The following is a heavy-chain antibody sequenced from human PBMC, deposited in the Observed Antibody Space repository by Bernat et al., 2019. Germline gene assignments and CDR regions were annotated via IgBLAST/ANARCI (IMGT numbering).Heavy chain of an antibody. CDR1: GYTFTTYG. V-gene: IGHV1-24*01. D-gene: IGHD2-15*01. CDR2: FDPEDGET. J-gene: IGHJ3*02. Sequence: QVQLVQSGAEVKKPGASVKVSCKASGYTFTTYGISWVRQAPGKGLEWMGGFDPEDGETIYAQKFQGRVTMTEDTSTDTAYMELSSLRSEDTAVYYCATRSRDIVVVVALVAFDIWGQGTMVTVSS. CDR3: ATRSRDIVVVVALVAFDI.